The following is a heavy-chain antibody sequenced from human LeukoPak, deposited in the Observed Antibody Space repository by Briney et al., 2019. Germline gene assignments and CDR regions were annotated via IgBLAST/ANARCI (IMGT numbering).Heavy chain of an antibody. Sequence: GGSLRLSCAASGFTFSSYGMHWVRQAPGKGLEWVAVISYDGSNKYYADSVKGRFTISRDNSKNTLYLQMNSLRAEDTAVYYCAKGIAVAGTLLTPPDCWGQGTLVTVSS. D-gene: IGHD6-19*01. V-gene: IGHV3-30*18. J-gene: IGHJ4*02. CDR3: AKGIAVAGTLLTPPDC. CDR2: ISYDGSNK. CDR1: GFTFSSYG.